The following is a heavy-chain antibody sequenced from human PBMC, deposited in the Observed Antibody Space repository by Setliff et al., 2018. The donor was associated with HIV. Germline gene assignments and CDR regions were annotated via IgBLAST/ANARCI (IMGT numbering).Heavy chain of an antibody. V-gene: IGHV4-34*01. Sequence: SETLSLTCAVYGGSFSNFYWTWIRQSPGKGLEWIGEINHSGSINYNPSLKSRVTISIDTSKKQFSLNLSSMTAADTATYYCARGLFRATMVVVVMSGALDIWGQGTKVTVSS. D-gene: IGHD3-22*01. CDR2: INHSGSI. CDR1: GGSFSNFY. CDR3: ARGLFRATMVVVVMSGALDI. J-gene: IGHJ3*02.